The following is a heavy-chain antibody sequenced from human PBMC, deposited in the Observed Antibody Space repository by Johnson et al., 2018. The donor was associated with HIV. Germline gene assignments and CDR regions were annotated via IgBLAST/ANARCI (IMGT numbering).Heavy chain of an antibody. CDR3: ASGYCSSTCCYVRKLLDDAFDI. V-gene: IGHV3-33*01. CDR1: GFIFSSYG. CDR2: IWYDGSNK. Sequence: QVQLVESGGGVVQPGRSLRLSCAASGFIFSSYGMHWVRQAPGKGLEWVAVIWYDGSNKYYADSVKGRFTISRDNSKNTLYLQMNSLRADDTAVYYCASGYCSSTCCYVRKLLDDAFDIWGQGTMVTVSS. D-gene: IGHD2-2*03. J-gene: IGHJ3*02.